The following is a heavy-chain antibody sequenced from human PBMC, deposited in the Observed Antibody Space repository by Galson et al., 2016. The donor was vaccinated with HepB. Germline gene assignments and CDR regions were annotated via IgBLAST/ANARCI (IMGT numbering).Heavy chain of an antibody. J-gene: IGHJ3*02. Sequence: SLRLSCAASGFTFSGYGMHWVRQAPGKGLEWVALIWYDGSNRFYADSVKGRFTISRDNSKNTLHLQMNSLRAEDTAVYYCARSGSYSYAFDIWGQGTMVTASS. V-gene: IGHV3-33*01. D-gene: IGHD3-10*01. CDR1: GFTFSGYG. CDR2: IWYDGSNR. CDR3: ARSGSYSYAFDI.